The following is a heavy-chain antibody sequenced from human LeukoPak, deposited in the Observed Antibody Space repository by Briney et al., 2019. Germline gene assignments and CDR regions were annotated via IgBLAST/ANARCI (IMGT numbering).Heavy chain of an antibody. V-gene: IGHV3-7*01. J-gene: IGHJ5*02. CDR2: IRKDGNEK. Sequence: GGSLRLSCEATGFTFSSYWMTWVRQAPGKGLEWVANIRKDGNEKYYLDSVRGRFTISRDNTKNSLYLQMNGLRAEDTAVYYCARDPLYGSGSYYRWLDPWGQGTLVTVSS. CDR3: ARDPLYGSGSYYRWLDP. D-gene: IGHD1-26*01. CDR1: GFTFSSYW.